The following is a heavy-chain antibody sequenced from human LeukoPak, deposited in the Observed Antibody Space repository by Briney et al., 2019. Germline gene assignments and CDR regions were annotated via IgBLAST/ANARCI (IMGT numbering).Heavy chain of an antibody. J-gene: IGHJ4*02. CDR2: IYHSGST. CDR3: AREGRHDYGDYVIYY. Sequence: SGTLSLTCAVSGGSISSSNWWSWVRQPPGKGLEWIGEIYHSGSTNYNPSLKSRVTISVDKSKNQFSLKLSSVTAADTAVYYCAREGRHDYGDYVIYYWGQGTLVTVSS. CDR1: GGSISSSNW. V-gene: IGHV4-4*02. D-gene: IGHD4-17*01.